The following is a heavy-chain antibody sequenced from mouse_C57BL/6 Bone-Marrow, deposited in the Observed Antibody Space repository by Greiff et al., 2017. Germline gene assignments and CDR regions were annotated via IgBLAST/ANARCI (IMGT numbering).Heavy chain of an antibody. CDR2: IHPNSGST. J-gene: IGHJ2*01. Sequence: QVQLQQPGAELVKPGASVKLSCKASGYTFTSYWMHWVKQRPGQGLEWIGMIHPNSGSTNYNEKFKSKATLTVDKSSSTAYMQLSSLTSEDSAVYYCARRAYDGYLYYFDYWGQGTTRTVSS. CDR1: GYTFTSYW. V-gene: IGHV1-64*01. D-gene: IGHD2-3*01. CDR3: ARRAYDGYLYYFDY.